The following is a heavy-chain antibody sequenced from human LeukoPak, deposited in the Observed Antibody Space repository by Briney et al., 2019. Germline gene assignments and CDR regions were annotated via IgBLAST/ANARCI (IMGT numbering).Heavy chain of an antibody. D-gene: IGHD6-13*01. CDR2: ISSSSSYI. V-gene: IGHV3-21*01. CDR1: GFTFSSYS. Sequence: GGSLILSCAASGFTFSSYSMNWVRQAPGKGREWVSSISSSSSYIYYADSVKGRFTISRDNAKNSLYLQMNSLRAEDTAVYYCARASAAGTNLFDYWGQGTLVTVSS. CDR3: ARASAAGTNLFDY. J-gene: IGHJ4*02.